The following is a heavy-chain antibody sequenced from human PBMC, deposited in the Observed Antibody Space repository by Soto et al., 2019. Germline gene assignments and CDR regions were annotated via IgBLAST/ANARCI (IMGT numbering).Heavy chain of an antibody. J-gene: IGHJ4*02. Sequence: SCISSGFTFSSYSMSWVRQAPGKGLGWVSSITSSSDYVYYADSVKGRFTISRDNAKNSLYLQMNSLRAEDTAVYYCARVVYFDSSGYSVWGQGTLVTVSS. V-gene: IGHV3-21*01. CDR2: ITSSSDYV. D-gene: IGHD3-22*01. CDR1: GFTFSSYS. CDR3: ARVVYFDSSGYSV.